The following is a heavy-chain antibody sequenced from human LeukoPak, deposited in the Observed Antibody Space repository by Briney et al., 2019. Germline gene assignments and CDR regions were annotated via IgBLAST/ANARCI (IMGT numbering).Heavy chain of an antibody. V-gene: IGHV4-59*01. CDR2: IYYSGST. D-gene: IGHD3-22*01. Sequence: SETLSLTCTVSGGSISSYYWSWIRQPPGKGLEWIGDIYYSGSTNYNPSLKSRVTISVDTSKNHFSLKLSSVTAADTAVYYCARRLTYYYDSSGYLLDSWGQGTLVTVPS. CDR3: ARRLTYYYDSSGYLLDS. CDR1: GGSISSYY. J-gene: IGHJ4*02.